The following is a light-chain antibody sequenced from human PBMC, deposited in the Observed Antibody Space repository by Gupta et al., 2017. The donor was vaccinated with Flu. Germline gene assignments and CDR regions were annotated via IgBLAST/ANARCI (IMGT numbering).Light chain of an antibody. V-gene: IGKV1-5*03. CDR3: QKYDGYPIT. J-gene: IGKJ5*01. Sequence: GDTVTITCRASETINNWLAWYQQKPGKAPDLLIYKTSTLKSGVPSRFSGSGSGTEFTLTITSLQPDDLATYYCQKYDGYPITFGQGTRLEIK. CDR1: ETINNW. CDR2: KTS.